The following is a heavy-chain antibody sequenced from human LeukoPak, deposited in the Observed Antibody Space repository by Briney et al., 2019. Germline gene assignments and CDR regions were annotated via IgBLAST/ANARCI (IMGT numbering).Heavy chain of an antibody. D-gene: IGHD3-3*01. Sequence: GGSPRLSCAASGFTFSSYTMSWVRQAPGKGLDWVSSISGSDGSTYYADSVKGRFTISRDNSKNTLYLQMNSLRADDTAVYYCAKNFWSDKYYYYYMDVWGKGTTVTVSS. CDR3: AKNFWSDKYYYYYMDV. CDR2: ISGSDGST. J-gene: IGHJ6*03. CDR1: GFTFSSYT. V-gene: IGHV3-23*01.